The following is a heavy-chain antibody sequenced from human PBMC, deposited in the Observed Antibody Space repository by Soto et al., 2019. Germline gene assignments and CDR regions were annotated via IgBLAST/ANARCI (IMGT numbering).Heavy chain of an antibody. Sequence: SETLSLTCSVSGGSFTDYYWTWIRQPPGKPLEWIGEISHGGTPKDNPFLHSRVTMSVDTSRNQFSLDVNSVTATITAVYTCVRGHTRRMSLGRGAAKLGKQLDYWGQGILVTVSS. D-gene: IGHD3-10*01. CDR1: GGSFTDYY. CDR2: ISHGGTP. V-gene: IGHV4-34*01. J-gene: IGHJ4*02. CDR3: VRGHTRRMSLGRGAAKLGKQLDY.